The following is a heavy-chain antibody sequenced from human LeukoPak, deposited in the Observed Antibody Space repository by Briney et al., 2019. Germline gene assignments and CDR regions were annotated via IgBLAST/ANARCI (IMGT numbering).Heavy chain of an antibody. D-gene: IGHD6-13*01. J-gene: IGHJ4*02. CDR3: AKSGGNSSSPGY. Sequence: PGGSLRLSCAASGFTFSSYAMSWVRQAPGKGLEWVSAISGSGGSTYYADSVKGRFTISRDNSKNTLYPQMNSLRAEDTAVYYCAKSGGNSSSPGYWGQGTLVTVSS. CDR2: ISGSGGST. V-gene: IGHV3-23*01. CDR1: GFTFSSYA.